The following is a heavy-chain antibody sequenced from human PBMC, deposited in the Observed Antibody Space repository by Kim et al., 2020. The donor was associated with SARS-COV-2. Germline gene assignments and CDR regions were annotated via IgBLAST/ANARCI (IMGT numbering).Heavy chain of an antibody. J-gene: IGHJ6*02. CDR1: GFTFSSYW. Sequence: GGSLRLSCAASGFTFSSYWMHWVRQAPGKGLVWVSRINSDGSSTSYADSVKGRFTISRDNAKNTLYLQMNSLRAEDTAVYYCAREGGELLYYYGMDVWGQGTTVTVSS. D-gene: IGHD1-26*01. V-gene: IGHV3-74*01. CDR3: AREGGELLYYYGMDV. CDR2: INSDGSST.